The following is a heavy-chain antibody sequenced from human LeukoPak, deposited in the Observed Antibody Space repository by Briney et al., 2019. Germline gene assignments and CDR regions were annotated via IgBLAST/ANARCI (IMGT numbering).Heavy chain of an antibody. V-gene: IGHV3-30-3*01. J-gene: IGHJ5*02. CDR2: ISYDGSNK. CDR1: GFTFSSYA. CDR3: ARGAWFGESHPLGWFDP. D-gene: IGHD3-10*01. Sequence: GGSLRLSCAASGFTFSSYAMHWVRQAPGKGLEWVAVISYDGSNKYYADSVKGRFTISRDNSKNTLYLQMNSLRAEDTAVYYCARGAWFGESHPLGWFDPWGQGTLVTVSS.